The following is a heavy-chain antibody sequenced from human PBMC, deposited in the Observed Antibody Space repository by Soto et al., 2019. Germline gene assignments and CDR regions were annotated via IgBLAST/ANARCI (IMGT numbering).Heavy chain of an antibody. CDR3: ARVSWTDWSFDP. CDR2: IYYSGST. V-gene: IGHV4-31*03. Sequence: SETLSLTCTVSGGSISSGGYYWSWIRQHPGKGLEWIGYIYYSGSTYYNPSLKSRVTISVDTSKNHFSLKLSSVTAADTAVYYCARVSWTDWSFDPWGQGTLVTVSS. CDR1: GGSISSGGYY. J-gene: IGHJ5*02. D-gene: IGHD2-21*01.